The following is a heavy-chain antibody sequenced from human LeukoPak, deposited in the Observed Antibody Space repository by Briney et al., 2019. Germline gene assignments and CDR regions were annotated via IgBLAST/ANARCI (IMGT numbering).Heavy chain of an antibody. CDR1: GFTFSSYA. CDR3: AKASSDYDKFPFSDY. D-gene: IGHD5-12*01. V-gene: IGHV3-23*01. CDR2: ISNSGYSA. Sequence: QSGGSLRLSCAASGFTFSSYAMSWVRQAPGKGLEWVSGISNSGYSAFYADSVKGRFTISRDSSKKTLYLQMDSLRAEDAAVYYCAKASSDYDKFPFSDYWGQGTPVTVSS. J-gene: IGHJ4*02.